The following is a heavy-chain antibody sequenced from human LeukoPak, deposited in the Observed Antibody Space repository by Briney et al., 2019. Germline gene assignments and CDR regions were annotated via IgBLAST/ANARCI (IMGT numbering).Heavy chain of an antibody. D-gene: IGHD3-10*01. J-gene: IGHJ5*02. V-gene: IGHV3-23*01. CDR3: AKIPANMVRGVIRWFDP. Sequence: PGGSLRLSCAASGFTFSSYAMSWVHQAPGKGLEGVSAISGSGGSTYYADSVKGRFTISRDNSKNTLYLQMNGLRAEDTAVYYCAKIPANMVRGVIRWFDPWGQGTLVTVSS. CDR1: GFTFSSYA. CDR2: ISGSGGST.